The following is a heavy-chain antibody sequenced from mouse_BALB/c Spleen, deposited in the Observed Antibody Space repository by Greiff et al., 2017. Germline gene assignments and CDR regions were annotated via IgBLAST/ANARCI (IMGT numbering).Heavy chain of an antibody. V-gene: IGHV5-17*02. Sequence: EVQLVESGGGLVQPGGSRKLSCAASGFTFSSFGMHWVRQAPEKGLEWVAYISSGSSTIYYADTVKGRFTISRDNPKNTLFLQMTSLRSEDTAMYYCSRNYYGSRLWYFDVWGAGTTVTVSS. D-gene: IGHD1-1*01. CDR3: SRNYYGSRLWYFDV. J-gene: IGHJ1*01. CDR2: ISSGSSTI. CDR1: GFTFSSFG.